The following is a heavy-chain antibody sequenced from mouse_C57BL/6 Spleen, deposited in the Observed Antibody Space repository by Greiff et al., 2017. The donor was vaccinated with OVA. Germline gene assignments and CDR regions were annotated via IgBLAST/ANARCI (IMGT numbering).Heavy chain of an antibody. D-gene: IGHD2-4*01. Sequence: QVQLQQSGAELVRPGASVTLSCKASGYTFTDYEMHWVKQTPVHGLEWIGAIDPETGGTAYNQKFKGKAILTADKSSSTAYMELRSLTSEDSAVHYCTRGGYYDSPFAYWGQGTLVTVSA. CDR1: GYTFTDYE. CDR3: TRGGYYDSPFAY. J-gene: IGHJ3*01. V-gene: IGHV1-15*01. CDR2: IDPETGGT.